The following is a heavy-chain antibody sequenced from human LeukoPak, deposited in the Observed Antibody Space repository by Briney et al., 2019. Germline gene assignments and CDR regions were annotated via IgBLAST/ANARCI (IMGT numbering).Heavy chain of an antibody. CDR2: ISSSSSYI. V-gene: IGHV3-21*01. Sequence: GGSLRLSCAASGFTFSSYEMNWVRQAPGKGLEWVSSISSSSSYIYYADSVKGRFTISRDNAKNSLYLQMNSLRAEDTAVYYCARDSSLLMVYAIPAYYYGMDVWGQGTTVTVSS. D-gene: IGHD2-8*01. CDR1: GFTFSSYE. CDR3: ARDSSLLMVYAIPAYYYGMDV. J-gene: IGHJ6*02.